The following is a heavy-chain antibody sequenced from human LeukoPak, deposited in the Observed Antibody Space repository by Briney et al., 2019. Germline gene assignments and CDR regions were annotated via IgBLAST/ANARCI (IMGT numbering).Heavy chain of an antibody. V-gene: IGHV4-59*08. D-gene: IGHD4-23*01. J-gene: IGHJ4*02. CDR1: GGSLSNYF. Sequence: SETLSLTCTVSGGSLSNYFWSWIRQPPGTGLEWIGYIYSSGSTHYNPSLQSRVTISVDTSKNQFSLNLNSVTAADTAVYYCTRHPGGNAAHRFDYWGQGFLVTVSS. CDR2: IYSSGST. CDR3: TRHPGGNAAHRFDY.